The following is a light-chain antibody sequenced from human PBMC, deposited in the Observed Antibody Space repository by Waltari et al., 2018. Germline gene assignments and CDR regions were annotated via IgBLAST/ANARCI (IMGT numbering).Light chain of an antibody. CDR2: LNSDGSH. Sequence: QLVLTQSPSASASLGASVKLTCTLSSGHSSYAIAWHQQQPETGPRFLMKLNSDGSHSTGDWIPDRFPVSSSGAERYLTISSLQSEDEADYYCQTWGTVLFGGGTK. CDR1: SGHSSYA. V-gene: IGLV4-69*01. J-gene: IGLJ2*01. CDR3: QTWGTVL.